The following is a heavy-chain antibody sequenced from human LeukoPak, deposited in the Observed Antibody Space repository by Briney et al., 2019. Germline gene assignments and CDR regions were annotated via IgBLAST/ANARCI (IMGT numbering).Heavy chain of an antibody. V-gene: IGHV4-59*11. D-gene: IGHD3-3*01. Sequence: SETLSLTCTVSDGSISSHYWSWIRQPPGKGLEWIGYVFYGGSTDSNPSLKSRVTISLDTSKNQFSLKLTSVTAADTAVYYCARDGVSALNLYSDLWGRGTLVTVSS. CDR3: ARDGVSALNLYSDL. CDR1: DGSISSHY. J-gene: IGHJ2*01. CDR2: VFYGGST.